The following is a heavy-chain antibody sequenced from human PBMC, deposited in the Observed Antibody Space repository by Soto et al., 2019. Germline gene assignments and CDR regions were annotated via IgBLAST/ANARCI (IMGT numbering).Heavy chain of an antibody. CDR2: ISAYNGNT. CDR1: GYTFTDFG. D-gene: IGHD7-27*01. J-gene: IGHJ4*02. CDR3: ARDSGNLGNWAYFLDY. Sequence: QGQLVQSGAEVKKPGASVKVSCKASGYTFTDFGISWVRQAPGQGLEWMGWISAYNGNTNYAYKVQDRVTMTTDTSTNTAYMELRNLTPDDTAVYFCARDSGNLGNWAYFLDYWGQGTLVTVSS. V-gene: IGHV1-18*01.